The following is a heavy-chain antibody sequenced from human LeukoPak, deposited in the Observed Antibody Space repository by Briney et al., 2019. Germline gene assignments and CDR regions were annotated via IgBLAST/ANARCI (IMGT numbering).Heavy chain of an antibody. CDR2: IYPGDSDT. CDR1: GYSFSNYW. CDR3: ARMGPDDAFDI. Sequence: GESLKISCKGSGYSFSNYWIGWVRQMPGKGLEWMGIIYPGDSDTRYSPSFQGQVTISADKSISTAYLQWTSLKASDTAMYYCARMGPDDAFDIWGQGTMVTVSS. J-gene: IGHJ3*02. V-gene: IGHV5-51*01. D-gene: IGHD1-14*01.